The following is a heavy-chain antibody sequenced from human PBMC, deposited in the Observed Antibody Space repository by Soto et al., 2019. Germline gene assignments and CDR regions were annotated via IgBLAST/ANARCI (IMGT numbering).Heavy chain of an antibody. CDR1: GGSISSGGYY. D-gene: IGHD6-13*01. Sequence: LSLTCTVSGGSISSGGYYWSWIRQHPGKGLEWIGYIYYSGSTYYNPSLKSRVTISVDTSKNQFSLKLSSVTAADTAVYYCARDNSSSWYTGFDPWGQGTLVTVSS. CDR2: IYYSGST. CDR3: ARDNSSSWYTGFDP. V-gene: IGHV4-31*03. J-gene: IGHJ5*02.